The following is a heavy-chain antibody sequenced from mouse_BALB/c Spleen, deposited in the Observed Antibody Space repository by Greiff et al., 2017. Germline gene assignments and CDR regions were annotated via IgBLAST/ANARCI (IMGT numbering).Heavy chain of an antibody. D-gene: IGHD1-1*01. CDR2: INPSTGYT. CDR1: GYTFTSYW. V-gene: IGHV1-7*01. CDR3: ERYYSSSYYCAMDY. J-gene: IGHJ4*01. Sequence: QVQLKESGAELAKPGASVKMSCKASGYTFTSYWMHWVKQRPGQGLEWIGYINPSTGYTEYNQKFKDKATLTADKSSSTAYMQLSSLTSEDSAVYYCERYYSSSYYCAMDYWGQGTTVTVSS.